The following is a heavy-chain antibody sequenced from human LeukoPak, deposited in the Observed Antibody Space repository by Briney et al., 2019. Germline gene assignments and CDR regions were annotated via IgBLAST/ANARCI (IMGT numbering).Heavy chain of an antibody. V-gene: IGHV1-2*04. Sequence: ASVKVSCKASGYTFTGYYMHWVRQAPGQGLERMGWINPNSGGTNYAQKFQGWVTMTRDTSISTAYMELSRLRSDDTAVYYCARGDFYGSGSYLPIDYWGQGTLVTVSS. CDR3: ARGDFYGSGSYLPIDY. CDR2: INPNSGGT. D-gene: IGHD3-10*01. J-gene: IGHJ4*02. CDR1: GYTFTGYY.